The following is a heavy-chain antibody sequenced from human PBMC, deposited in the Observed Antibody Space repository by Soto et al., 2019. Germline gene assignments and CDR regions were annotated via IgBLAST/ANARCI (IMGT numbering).Heavy chain of an antibody. CDR1: GFTFSSYW. J-gene: IGHJ4*02. CDR3: VRGVVAADWFEY. Sequence: EVQLVDSGGDLVQPGGSLRLSCAASGFTFSSYWMHWVRQAPGKGLVWVSRINSDGSATNYADSVKGRFTISRDNAKNTLYLQMNSLRAEDTAMFFCVRGVVAADWFEYWGQGDLVTVS. CDR2: INSDGSAT. V-gene: IGHV3-74*01. D-gene: IGHD2-15*01.